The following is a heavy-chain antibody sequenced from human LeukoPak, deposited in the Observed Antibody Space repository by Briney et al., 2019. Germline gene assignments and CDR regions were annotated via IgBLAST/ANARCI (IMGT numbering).Heavy chain of an antibody. CDR1: GYSISNGYY. CDR3: ARLPPYSSSSYYFDY. Sequence: SETLSLTCAVSGYSISNGYYWGWIRQPPGKGLEWIGNIYHSGNTYYNPSLKIRVTISVDTSKNQFSLKLRSVTAADTAVYYCARLPPYSSSSYYFDYWGQGTLVTVSS. J-gene: IGHJ4*02. D-gene: IGHD6-6*01. V-gene: IGHV4-38-2*01. CDR2: IYHSGNT.